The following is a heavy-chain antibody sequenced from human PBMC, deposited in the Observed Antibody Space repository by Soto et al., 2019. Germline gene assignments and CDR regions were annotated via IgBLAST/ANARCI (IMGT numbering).Heavy chain of an antibody. D-gene: IGHD1-26*01. J-gene: IGHJ4*02. CDR2: IFYSGNT. CDR1: GGSISSSTYY. CDR3: ARTHLRDGSYSLPRTFDF. V-gene: IGHV4-39*01. Sequence: QLQLQESGPGLVKPSETLSLSFTVSGGSISSSTYYWGWIRQPPGKGLEWIGSIFYSGNTRYNPSLGSRATMSVATSKNQFSLKVNSVTAADTAVYYGARTHLRDGSYSLPRTFDFWGQGTLVTVSS.